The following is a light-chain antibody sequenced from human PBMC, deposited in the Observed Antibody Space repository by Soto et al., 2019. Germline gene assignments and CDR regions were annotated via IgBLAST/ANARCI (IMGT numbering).Light chain of an antibody. Sequence: QAVVTQEPSLTVSPGGTVTLTCGSSTGAVTRGHYPSWFQQKPGQAPMPLIYDTSNKHSWTPARFSGFLLGDKAALTLSGAQPEDEAEYYCLLSYSSADVLFGGGTKLTVL. CDR1: TGAVTRGHY. V-gene: IGLV7-46*01. CDR3: LLSYSSADVL. J-gene: IGLJ2*01. CDR2: DTS.